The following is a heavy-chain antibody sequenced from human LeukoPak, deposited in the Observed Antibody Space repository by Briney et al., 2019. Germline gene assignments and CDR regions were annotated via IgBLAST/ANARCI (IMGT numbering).Heavy chain of an antibody. Sequence: ASVKVSCKASGYTFTSYYMHWVRQAPGQGLEWMGIINPSGGSTSYAQKFQGRVTMTRDTSTSTVYMELSSLRSEDTAVYYCARAGHTAMDGPDYYYYGMDVWGQGTTVTVSS. CDR2: INPSGGST. D-gene: IGHD5-18*01. V-gene: IGHV1-46*01. CDR1: GYTFTSYY. CDR3: ARAGHTAMDGPDYYYYGMDV. J-gene: IGHJ6*02.